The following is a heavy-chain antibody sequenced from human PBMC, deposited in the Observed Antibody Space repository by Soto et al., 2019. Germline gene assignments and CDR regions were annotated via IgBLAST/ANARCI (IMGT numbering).Heavy chain of an antibody. Sequence: GGSLRLSCAASVFTFSSYAMSWVRQSPGKGLEWVSAISGSGCSTYYADSVKGRFTISRDNSKNTLYLQMNSLRAEDTAVYYCAKRPRTTRGYFDYWGLGALVTVSS. J-gene: IGHJ4*02. CDR2: ISGSGCST. CDR3: AKRPRTTRGYFDY. V-gene: IGHV3-23*01. CDR1: VFTFSSYA. D-gene: IGHD1-1*01.